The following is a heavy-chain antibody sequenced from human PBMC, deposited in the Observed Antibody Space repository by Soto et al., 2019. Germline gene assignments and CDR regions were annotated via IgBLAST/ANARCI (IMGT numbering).Heavy chain of an antibody. CDR1: GGFIDFYY. CDR3: ARRQNWNNLFDT. J-gene: IGHJ4*02. Sequence: SETLALTCTVSGGFIDFYYWSWIRQAPGKGLEWIGCSYYSGTTTYNPSFKSRVSISIDTSKTQFSLRLRSVTAADTAVYYCARRQNWNNLFDTWGQGKLVTVSS. V-gene: IGHV4-59*08. CDR2: SYYSGTT. D-gene: IGHD1-1*01.